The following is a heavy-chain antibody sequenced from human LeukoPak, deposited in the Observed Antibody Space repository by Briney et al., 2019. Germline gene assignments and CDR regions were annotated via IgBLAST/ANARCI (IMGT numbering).Heavy chain of an antibody. CDR1: GFTFSSYA. J-gene: IGHJ3*02. CDR2: ISGSGGST. Sequence: GGSLRLSCAASGFTFSSYAMSWVRQAPGKGLEWASAISGSGGSTYYADSVKGRFTISRDNSKSTLYLQMNSLRAEDTAVYYCAKGYCSSTSCYTGAFDIWGQGTMVTVSS. CDR3: AKGYCSSTSCYTGAFDI. D-gene: IGHD2-2*02. V-gene: IGHV3-23*01.